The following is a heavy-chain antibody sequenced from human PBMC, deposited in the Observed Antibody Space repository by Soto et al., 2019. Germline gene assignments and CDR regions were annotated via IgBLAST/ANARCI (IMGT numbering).Heavy chain of an antibody. Sequence: PGGSLRLSCAASGFTFSSYGMHWVRQAPGKGLEWVAVISYDGSNKYYADSVKGRFTISRDNSKNTLYLQMNSLRAEDTAVYYCAKPSYHSSGYTDFEYWGPG. CDR2: ISYDGSNK. J-gene: IGHJ4*02. CDR1: GFTFSSYG. CDR3: AKPSYHSSGYTDFEY. V-gene: IGHV3-30*18. D-gene: IGHD3-22*01.